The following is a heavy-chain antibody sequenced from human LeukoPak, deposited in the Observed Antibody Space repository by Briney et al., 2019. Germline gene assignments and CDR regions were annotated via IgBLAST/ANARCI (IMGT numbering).Heavy chain of an antibody. D-gene: IGHD4-17*01. CDR3: ARRAYGDYVFDY. CDR1: GGSISSYY. V-gene: IGHV4-59*01. Sequence: SETLSLTCTVSGGSISSYYWSWIWQPPGKGLEWIGYIYYSGSTNYNPSLKSRVTISVDTSKNQFSLKLSSVTAADTAVYYCARRAYGDYVFDYWGQGTLVTVSS. CDR2: IYYSGST. J-gene: IGHJ4*02.